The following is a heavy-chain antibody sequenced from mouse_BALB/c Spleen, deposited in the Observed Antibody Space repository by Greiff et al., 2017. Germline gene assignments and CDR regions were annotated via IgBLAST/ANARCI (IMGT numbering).Heavy chain of an antibody. CDR1: GFSLTSYG. Sequence: VQRVESGPGLVAPSQSLSITCTVSGFSLTSYGVHWVRQPPGKGLEWLGVIWAGGSTNYNSALMSRLSISKDNSKSQVFLKMNSLQTDDTAMYYCAREPHYYGSSYEAMDYWGQGTSVTVSS. CDR3: AREPHYYGSSYEAMDY. D-gene: IGHD1-1*01. J-gene: IGHJ4*01. V-gene: IGHV2-9*02. CDR2: IWAGGST.